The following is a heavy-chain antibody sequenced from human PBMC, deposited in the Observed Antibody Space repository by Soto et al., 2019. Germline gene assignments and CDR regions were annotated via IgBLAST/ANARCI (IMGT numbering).Heavy chain of an antibody. J-gene: IGHJ6*02. CDR2: ISGGST. V-gene: IGHV3-23*01. CDR3: TIPYFSGHSCCMDV. Sequence: PGGSLRLSCAASGFTFSSYAMSWVRHAPGKGLEWVSSISGGSTYYADSVKGRCTISRDNSKNTLYLQMNSLIAEDTAVYYCTIPYFSGHSCCMDVCGQGTSGTGSS. CDR1: GFTFSSYA. D-gene: IGHD1-26*01.